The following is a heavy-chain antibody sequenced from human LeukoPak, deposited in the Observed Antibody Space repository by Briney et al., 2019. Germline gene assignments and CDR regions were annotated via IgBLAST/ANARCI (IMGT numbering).Heavy chain of an antibody. CDR1: GGSLSSYY. CDR3: AKVNYDFWADWYFDL. D-gene: IGHD3-3*01. CDR2: IYYSGST. J-gene: IGHJ2*01. V-gene: IGHV4-59*01. Sequence: SETLSLTCTVSGGSLSSYYWSWIRQPPGKGLEWIGYIYYSGSTNYNPSLKSRVHISVDTSKNQFSLRLSSVTAADTAVYYCAKVNYDFWADWYFDLWGRGTLVTVSS.